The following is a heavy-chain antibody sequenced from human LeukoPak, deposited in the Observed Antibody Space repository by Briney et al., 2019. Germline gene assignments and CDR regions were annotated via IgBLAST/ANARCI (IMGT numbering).Heavy chain of an antibody. CDR2: IYYSGST. D-gene: IGHD3-22*01. CDR1: AGSISSSSYY. CDR3: ARPEVGGYFDAFDI. V-gene: IGHV4-39*01. Sequence: SETLSLTCTVSAGSISSSSYYWGWIRQPPGKGLEWIGSIYYSGSTYYNPSLKSRVTISVDTSKNQFSLKLSSVTAADTAVYYCARPEVGGYFDAFDIWGQGTMVTVSS. J-gene: IGHJ3*02.